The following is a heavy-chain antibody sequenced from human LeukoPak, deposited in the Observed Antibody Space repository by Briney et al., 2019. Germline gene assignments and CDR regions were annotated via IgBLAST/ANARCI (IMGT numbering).Heavy chain of an antibody. CDR1: GGTFSSYA. V-gene: IGHV1-69*13. D-gene: IGHD2-15*01. CDR2: IIPIFGTA. J-gene: IGHJ4*02. CDR3: ARGIVVVVAATPLDY. Sequence: ASVTVSCKASGGTFSSYAISWVRQAPGQGLEWMGGIIPIFGTANYAQKFQGRVTITADESTSTVYMELSSLRSEDTAVYYCARGIVVVVAATPLDYWGQGTLVTVSS.